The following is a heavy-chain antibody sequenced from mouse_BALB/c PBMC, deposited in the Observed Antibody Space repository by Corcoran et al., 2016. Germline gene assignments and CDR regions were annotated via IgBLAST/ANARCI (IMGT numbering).Heavy chain of an antibody. CDR3: ARLYPGIAMDY. Sequence: EVQLQQSGPELVKPGASVKMSCKASGYTFTSYVMHWVKQKPGQGLEWIGYINPYNDGTKYNEKFKGKAILTSDKSSSTAYMELSSLTSEDSAVYYCARLYPGIAMDYWGQGTSVTVSS. V-gene: IGHV1S136*01. J-gene: IGHJ4*01. CDR2: INPYNDGT. CDR1: GYTFTSYV.